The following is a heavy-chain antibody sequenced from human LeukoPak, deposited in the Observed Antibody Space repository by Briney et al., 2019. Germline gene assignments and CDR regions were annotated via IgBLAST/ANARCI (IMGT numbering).Heavy chain of an antibody. CDR1: GGTFSSYA. V-gene: IGHV1-69*13. CDR2: IIPIFGTA. Sequence: SVKVSCKASGGTFSSYAISWARQAPGQGLEWMGGIIPIFGTANYAQKFQGRVTITADESTSTAYMELSSLRSEDTAVYYCARVYDSSGFEYFQHWGQGTLVTVSS. D-gene: IGHD3-22*01. J-gene: IGHJ1*01. CDR3: ARVYDSSGFEYFQH.